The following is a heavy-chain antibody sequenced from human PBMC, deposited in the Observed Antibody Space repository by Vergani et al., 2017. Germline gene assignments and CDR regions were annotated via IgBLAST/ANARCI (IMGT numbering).Heavy chain of an antibody. CDR3: ARDLRLLYNRFDP. D-gene: IGHD1-14*01. CDR1: GFTFNQYG. J-gene: IGHJ5*02. CDR2: TWYDGNNK. V-gene: IGHV3-33*01. Sequence: QVQLVESGGGVVQPGRSLRLSCAESGFTFNQYGRHWVRQAPGKGLEWVAVTWYDGNNKQYADSVKGRFTISRDNSKSTMYLQMNSLRDEDTGVYYCARDLRLLYNRFDPWGQGTLVTVSS.